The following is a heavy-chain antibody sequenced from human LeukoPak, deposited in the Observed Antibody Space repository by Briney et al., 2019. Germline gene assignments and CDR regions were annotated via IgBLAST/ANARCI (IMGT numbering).Heavy chain of an antibody. J-gene: IGHJ3*02. Sequence: TGGSLRLSCAASGFTVSSNFMSWVRQAPGKGLEWVSVIYSGGSTYYADSVKGRFTISRDNSKNTLYLQMNSLRAEDTAVYYCARGLTTVTPLDIWGQGTMVTVSS. D-gene: IGHD4-11*01. CDR2: IYSGGST. CDR1: GFTVSSNF. V-gene: IGHV3-66*02. CDR3: ARGLTTVTPLDI.